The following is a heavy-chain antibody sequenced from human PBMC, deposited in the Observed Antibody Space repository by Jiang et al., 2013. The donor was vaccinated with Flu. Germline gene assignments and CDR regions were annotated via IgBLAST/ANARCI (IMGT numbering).Heavy chain of an antibody. Sequence: KPSETLSLSCTVSGASISSSYWSWIRQSPGKGLEWMGYIYDSGITKYNSALQSRLTISLDTSENQLSLRLRSVSAADTAVYFCVRVAMVYGMSLDLWGQGTLVTVSS. V-gene: IGHV4-59*01. D-gene: IGHD2-8*01. CDR3: VRVAMVYGMSLDL. J-gene: IGHJ5*02. CDR1: GASISSSY. CDR2: IYDSGIT.